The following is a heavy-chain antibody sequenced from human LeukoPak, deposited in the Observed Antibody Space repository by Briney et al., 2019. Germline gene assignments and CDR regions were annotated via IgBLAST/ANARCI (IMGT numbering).Heavy chain of an antibody. D-gene: IGHD3-10*02. Sequence: SETLSLTCSVSNGSISRYYWTWIRQPPGKGLEWIGNIYYTGSTKYNPSLTGRATISLDTSKNQSSLSLSSVTAADTAVYYCARHVRGLFWYFDLWGRGTLVTVSS. CDR1: NGSISRYY. CDR2: IYYTGST. CDR3: ARHVRGLFWYFDL. V-gene: IGHV4-59*08. J-gene: IGHJ2*01.